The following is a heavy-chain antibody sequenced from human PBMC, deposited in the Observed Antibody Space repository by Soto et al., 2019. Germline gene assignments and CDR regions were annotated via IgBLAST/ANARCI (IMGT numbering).Heavy chain of an antibody. V-gene: IGHV1-3*01. CDR3: ARTLVAATGEPFDY. D-gene: IGHD6-19*01. J-gene: IGHJ4*02. CDR1: GYTFTTYA. CDR2: INAGNGNT. Sequence: ASVKVSCKASGYTFTTYAMNWVRQAPGQRLECMGWINAGNGNTKYSQKFQGRVTITSDTSASTAYMELSSLRSEDTAVYYCARTLVAATGEPFDYWGQGTLVTVSS.